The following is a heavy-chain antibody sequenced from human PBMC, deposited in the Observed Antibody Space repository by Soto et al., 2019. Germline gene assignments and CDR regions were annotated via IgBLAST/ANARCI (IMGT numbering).Heavy chain of an antibody. CDR1: GLTFSNYG. CDR2: ISNEGRDE. D-gene: IGHD2-15*01. V-gene: IGHV3-30*18. Sequence: QVHLVESGGGVVQPGRSLRLSCEVSGLTFSNYGMHWVRQAPGKGLEWVAVISNEGRDERYADSVKGRFTISSDNSKNTLYLQMNRLRAEDKTVYYCAKGCVNGSSCYILDYWGQGTLVTVSS. CDR3: AKGCVNGSSCYILDY. J-gene: IGHJ4*02.